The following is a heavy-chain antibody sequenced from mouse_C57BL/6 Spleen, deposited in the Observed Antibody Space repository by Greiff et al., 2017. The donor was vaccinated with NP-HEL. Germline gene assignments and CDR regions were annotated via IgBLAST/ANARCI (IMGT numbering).Heavy chain of an antibody. J-gene: IGHJ1*03. V-gene: IGHV1-39*01. CDR3: ARSLSTVVAPWYFDV. Sequence: VQLKESGPELVKPGASVKISCKASGYSFTDYNMNWVKQSNGKSLEWIGVINPNYGTTSYKQKFQGKATLTVDQSSSTAYMQFNSLTSEDSAVYYCARSLSTVVAPWYFDVWGTGTTVTVSS. CDR2: INPNYGTT. D-gene: IGHD1-1*01. CDR1: GYSFTDYN.